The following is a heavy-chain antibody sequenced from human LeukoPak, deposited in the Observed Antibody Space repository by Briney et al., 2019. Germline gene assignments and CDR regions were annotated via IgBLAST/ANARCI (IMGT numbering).Heavy chain of an antibody. J-gene: IGHJ4*02. D-gene: IGHD5-24*01. Sequence: PGGSLRLSCAASGFTVSSNYMNWVRQAPGKGLEWVSVIYGGGNIYYADSVKGRFIISRDNSKNTLYLQMNSLRAEGTAVYYCARGAGYNYPYYFDYWGQGTLVTVSS. CDR1: GFTVSSNY. CDR2: IYGGGNI. CDR3: ARGAGYNYPYYFDY. V-gene: IGHV3-53*01.